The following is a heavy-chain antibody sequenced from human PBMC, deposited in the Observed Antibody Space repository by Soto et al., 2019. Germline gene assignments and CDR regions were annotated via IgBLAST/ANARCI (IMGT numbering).Heavy chain of an antibody. CDR1: GGSISSYY. J-gene: IGHJ5*02. Sequence: SETLSLTCTVSGGSISSYYWSWIRQPPGKGLEWIGYIYYSGSTNYNPSLKSRVTISVDTSKNQFSLKLSSVTAADTAVYYCARRQGMTTVTTDWFDPWGQGTPVTVAS. V-gene: IGHV4-59*08. CDR2: IYYSGST. CDR3: ARRQGMTTVTTDWFDP. D-gene: IGHD4-4*01.